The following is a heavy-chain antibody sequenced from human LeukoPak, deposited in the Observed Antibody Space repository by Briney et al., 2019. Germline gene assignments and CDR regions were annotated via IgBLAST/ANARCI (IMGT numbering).Heavy chain of an antibody. Sequence: GGSLRLSCAASGFTFSSYEMTWVRQAPGKGLEWVGRIKSKTDGGTTDYAAPVKGRFTISRDDSKNTLYLQMNSLKTEDTAVYYCTTEWSSSWGYWGQGTLVTVSS. J-gene: IGHJ4*02. CDR3: TTEWSSSWGY. D-gene: IGHD6-13*01. V-gene: IGHV3-15*01. CDR1: GFTFSSYE. CDR2: IKSKTDGGTT.